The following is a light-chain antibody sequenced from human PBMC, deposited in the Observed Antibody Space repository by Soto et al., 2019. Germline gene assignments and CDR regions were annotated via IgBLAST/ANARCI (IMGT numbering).Light chain of an antibody. J-gene: IGKJ3*01. CDR1: QSVGRS. Sequence: TQSPATLSVSPGEGATLSCRASQSVGRSLAWYQQKPGQTPRLLMFDSSTRATGIPAKFSGSGSGTEFTLTISSLQSEDFAIFYCQQYDEWPLTFGPGTKVEI. CDR2: DSS. CDR3: QQYDEWPLT. V-gene: IGKV3-15*01.